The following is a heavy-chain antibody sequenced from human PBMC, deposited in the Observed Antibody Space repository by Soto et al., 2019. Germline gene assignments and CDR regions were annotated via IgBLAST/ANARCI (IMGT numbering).Heavy chain of an antibody. Sequence: EVQLVESGGDLVQRGGSLRLSCAASGFTLSSFGMNWVRQPPGKGLEWISYISGSGQVIFYADSVKGRFTSSRDNAENALYLQTESLRAEDTGLYYCARDLGYKNNWRPGELDLWGQGNLVTVSS. J-gene: IGHJ5*02. CDR1: GFTLSSFG. V-gene: IGHV3-48*01. D-gene: IGHD1-20*01. CDR3: ARDLGYKNNWRPGELDL. CDR2: ISGSGQVI.